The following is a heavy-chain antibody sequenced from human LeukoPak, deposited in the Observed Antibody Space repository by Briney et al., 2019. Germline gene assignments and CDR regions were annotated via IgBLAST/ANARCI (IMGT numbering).Heavy chain of an antibody. J-gene: IGHJ4*02. CDR3: ARASPNVCDSSGYYLSFDY. Sequence: ASVTVSCKASGYTFISYALHWVRQAPAQRLEWMGWINAGNGNTKYSQEFQGRVTITRDTSASTAYMELSSLRSEDMAVYYCARASPNVCDSSGYYLSFDYWGQGTLVTVSS. D-gene: IGHD3-22*01. CDR2: INAGNGNT. V-gene: IGHV1-3*03. CDR1: GYTFISYA.